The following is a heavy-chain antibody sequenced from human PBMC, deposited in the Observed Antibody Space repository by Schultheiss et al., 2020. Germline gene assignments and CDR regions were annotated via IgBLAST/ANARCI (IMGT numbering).Heavy chain of an antibody. Sequence: SETLSLTCTVSGGSISSSSYYWGWIRQPPGKGLEWIGSIYYSGSTYYNPSLKSRVTISVDTSKNQFSLKLSSVTAADTAVYYCARELLWFGELSVVDIWGQGTMVTVSS. CDR2: IYYSGST. D-gene: IGHD3-10*01. CDR1: GGSISSSSYY. J-gene: IGHJ3*02. CDR3: ARELLWFGELSVVDI. V-gene: IGHV4-39*02.